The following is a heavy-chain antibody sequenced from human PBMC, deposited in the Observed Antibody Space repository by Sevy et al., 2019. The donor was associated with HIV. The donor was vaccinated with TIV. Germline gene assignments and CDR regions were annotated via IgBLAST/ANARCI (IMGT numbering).Heavy chain of an antibody. Sequence: SETLSLTCTVSGGSISSGGYYWSWIRQHPGKGLEWIGYIYYSGSTYYHPSLKSRVTISVDTSKNQFSLKLSSVTAADTAVYYCARAIAIFGAKKENWFDPWGQGTLVTVSS. CDR2: IYYSGST. CDR3: ARAIAIFGAKKENWFDP. J-gene: IGHJ5*02. D-gene: IGHD3-3*01. CDR1: GGSISSGGYY. V-gene: IGHV4-31*03.